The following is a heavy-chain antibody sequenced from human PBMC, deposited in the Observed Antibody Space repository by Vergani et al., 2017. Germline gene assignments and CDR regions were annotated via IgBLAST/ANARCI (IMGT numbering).Heavy chain of an antibody. D-gene: IGHD6-19*01. Sequence: EVKLVESGGGLVRPGGSLRLSCAGNGFIFDSNGMSWVRQVPGKGLEWVSGINWNGGNTGYADSVKGRFTISRDNAKNSLYLQMNSLRVEDTALYYCAREASSGFYDYFDYWGQGTLVTVSS. CDR3: AREASSGFYDYFDY. V-gene: IGHV3-20*04. J-gene: IGHJ4*02. CDR1: GFIFDSNG. CDR2: INWNGGNT.